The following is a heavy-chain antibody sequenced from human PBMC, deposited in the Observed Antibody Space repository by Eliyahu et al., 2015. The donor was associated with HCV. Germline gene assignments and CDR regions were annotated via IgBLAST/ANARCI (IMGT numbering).Heavy chain of an antibody. J-gene: IGHJ4*02. V-gene: IGHV3-21*01. CDR2: XSSSSSYI. CDR1: GFXFSXYS. D-gene: IGHD3-22*01. Sequence: EVQLVESGGGLVKPGGSLXLSCAASGFXFSXYSMNXVRQAPGKGLEWVSXXSSSSSYIYYADSVKGRFTISRDNAKNSLYLQMNSLRAEDTAVYYCARNAGGSGYLLLTTDYWSQGTLVTVSS. CDR3: ARNAGGSGYLLLTTDY.